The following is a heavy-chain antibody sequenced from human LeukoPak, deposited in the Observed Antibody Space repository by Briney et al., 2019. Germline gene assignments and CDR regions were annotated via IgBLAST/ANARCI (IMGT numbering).Heavy chain of an antibody. CDR3: ARASRPTVTIDPYYFDY. J-gene: IGHJ4*02. CDR1: GYTFTGYY. V-gene: IGHV1-2*02. D-gene: IGHD4-17*01. CDR2: VYPNSGGT. Sequence: ASVKVSCKASGYTFTGYYMHCVRQAPGQGLEWMGWVYPNSGGTNYPQKFQGRVTMSRDTSTTTAYMEVSRLTSDDTAVYYCARASRPTVTIDPYYFDYWGQGTLVTVSS.